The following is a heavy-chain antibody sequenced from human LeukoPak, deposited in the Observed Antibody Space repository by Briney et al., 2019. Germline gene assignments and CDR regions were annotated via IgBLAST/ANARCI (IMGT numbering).Heavy chain of an antibody. CDR1: GFTLSSHW. Sequence: GGSLRLSCAASGFTLSSHWMTWVRQAPGKGLEWVANINQDGSAKYYVDSVKGRFTISRDNAKNSTYLQMNRLRVEDTAVYYCARWEIRGTAHQLDYWGQGTLVTVSS. D-gene: IGHD1-7*01. J-gene: IGHJ4*02. V-gene: IGHV3-7*01. CDR3: ARWEIRGTAHQLDY. CDR2: INQDGSAK.